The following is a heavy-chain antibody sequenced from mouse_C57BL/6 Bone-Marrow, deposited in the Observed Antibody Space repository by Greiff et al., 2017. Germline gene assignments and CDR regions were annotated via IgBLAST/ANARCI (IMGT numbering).Heavy chain of an antibody. CDR1: GYTFTSYW. J-gene: IGHJ2*01. Sequence: EVQLQQSGPVLARPGASVKMSCKTSGYTFTSYWMHWVKQRPGQGLEWIGAIYPGNSDTSYNQKFKGKAKLTAVTSASTAYMELSSLTNEDSAVYYCTRRGTTVGYYFDYWGQGTTLTVSS. D-gene: IGHD1-1*01. V-gene: IGHV1-5*01. CDR2: IYPGNSDT. CDR3: TRRGTTVGYYFDY.